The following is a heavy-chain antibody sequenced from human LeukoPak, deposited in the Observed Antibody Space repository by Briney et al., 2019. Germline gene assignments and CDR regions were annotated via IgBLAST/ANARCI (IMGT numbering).Heavy chain of an antibody. Sequence: GGSLRLSCAASGFTFRTYWMSWIRQAPGKEPEWVADINQDGSEEYYLQSVRGRFTVSRDTAQNAVFLQMTNLRADDTAVYYCARWKMELQRNAFDFWGKGTVVTVSS. D-gene: IGHD1-26*01. J-gene: IGHJ3*01. CDR3: ARWKMELQRNAFDF. V-gene: IGHV3-7*01. CDR2: INQDGSEE. CDR1: GFTFRTYW.